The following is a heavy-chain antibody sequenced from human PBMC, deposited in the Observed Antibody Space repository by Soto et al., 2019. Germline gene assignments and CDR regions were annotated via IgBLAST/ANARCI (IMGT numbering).Heavy chain of an antibody. Sequence: QITLKESGPTLVKPRQTLTLTCTFSGFSLNSHGVGVGWIRQPPGKALEWLALIYWDDEKRYSPSLKSRLSITKDTSKSQVVLTMTNMDPVDTATYFCAHREDNISRPKSYFHYWGQGTLVTVSS. CDR2: IYWDDEK. J-gene: IGHJ4*02. CDR1: GFSLNSHGVG. V-gene: IGHV2-5*02. D-gene: IGHD6-6*01. CDR3: AHREDNISRPKSYFHY.